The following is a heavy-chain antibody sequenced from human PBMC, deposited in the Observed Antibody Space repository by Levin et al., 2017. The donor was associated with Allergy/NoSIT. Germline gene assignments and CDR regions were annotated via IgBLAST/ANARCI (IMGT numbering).Heavy chain of an antibody. D-gene: IGHD6-13*01. CDR1: GGSISSSSYY. CDR3: DSRDSSSWYPLYYYYGMDV. Sequence: SETLSLTCTVSGGSISSSSYYWGWIRQPPGKGLEWIGSIYYSGSTYYNPSLKSRVTISVDTSKNQFSLKLSSVTAADTAVYYCDSRDSSSWYPLYYYYGMDVWGQGTTVTVSS. V-gene: IGHV4-39*07. J-gene: IGHJ6*02. CDR2: IYYSGST.